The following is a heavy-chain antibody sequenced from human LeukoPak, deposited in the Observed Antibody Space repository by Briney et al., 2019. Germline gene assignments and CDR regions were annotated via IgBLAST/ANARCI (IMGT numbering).Heavy chain of an antibody. V-gene: IGHV3-21*01. CDR1: GFTFSSYS. Sequence: GGSLRLSCAASGFTFSSYSMNWVRQAPGKGLEWVSSISSSSSYIYYADSVKGRFTISRDNAKNSLYLQMNSLRAEDTAVYYCARLSAYYYGSFFYYYMDVWGKGTTVTVSS. CDR2: ISSSSSYI. D-gene: IGHD3-10*01. CDR3: ARLSAYYYGSFFYYYMDV. J-gene: IGHJ6*03.